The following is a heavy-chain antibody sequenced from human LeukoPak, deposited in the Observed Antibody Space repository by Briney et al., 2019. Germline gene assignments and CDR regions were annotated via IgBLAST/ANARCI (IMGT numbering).Heavy chain of an antibody. J-gene: IGHJ4*02. Sequence: GGSLRLSCAASGFTFSSYGMSWVRQAPGKGLEWVSAISGSGGSTYYADSVKGRFTISRDNSKNTLYLQMNSLRAEDTAVYYCARDKLVGATHFDYWGQGTLVTVSS. CDR3: ARDKLVGATHFDY. CDR1: GFTFSSYG. D-gene: IGHD1-26*01. CDR2: ISGSGGST. V-gene: IGHV3-23*01.